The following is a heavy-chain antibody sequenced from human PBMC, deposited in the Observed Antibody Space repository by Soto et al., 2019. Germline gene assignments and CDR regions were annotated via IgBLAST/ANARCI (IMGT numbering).Heavy chain of an antibody. CDR1: GGSFSGYY. Sequence: SETLSLTCAVYGGSFSGYYWSWIRQPPGKGLEWIGEINHSGSTNYNPSLKSRVTISVDTSKNQFSLKLSSVTAADTAVYYCARAPLWFGELWSYYYYMDVWGKGTTVTVSS. CDR2: INHSGST. D-gene: IGHD3-10*01. J-gene: IGHJ6*03. CDR3: ARAPLWFGELWSYYYYMDV. V-gene: IGHV4-34*01.